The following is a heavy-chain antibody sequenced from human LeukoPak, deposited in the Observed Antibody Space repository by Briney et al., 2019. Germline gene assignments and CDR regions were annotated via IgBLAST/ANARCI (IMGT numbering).Heavy chain of an antibody. CDR3: ARGGGLFDY. D-gene: IGHD3-10*01. V-gene: IGHV4-59*08. Sequence: SETLSLTCTVSGGSISSYYWSWIRQPPGKGLEWIGYIYYSGSTNYNPSLKSRVTISVDTSKNQFSLKLSSVTAADTAFYYCARGGGLFDYWGQGSLVTVSS. CDR2: IYYSGST. CDR1: GGSISSYY. J-gene: IGHJ4*02.